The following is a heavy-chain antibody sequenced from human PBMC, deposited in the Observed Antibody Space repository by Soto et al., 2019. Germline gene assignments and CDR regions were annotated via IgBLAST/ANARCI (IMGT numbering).Heavy chain of an antibody. CDR2: IYHSGST. CDR1: GGSISSGGYS. CDR3: ARAAANWFDP. D-gene: IGHD2-15*01. J-gene: IGHJ5*02. Sequence: SETLSLTCAVSGGSISSGGYSWSWIRQPPGKGLEWIGYIYHSGSTYYNPSLKSRVTISVDRSKNQFSLKLSSVTAADTAVYYCARAAANWFDPWGQGTLVTVSS. V-gene: IGHV4-30-2*01.